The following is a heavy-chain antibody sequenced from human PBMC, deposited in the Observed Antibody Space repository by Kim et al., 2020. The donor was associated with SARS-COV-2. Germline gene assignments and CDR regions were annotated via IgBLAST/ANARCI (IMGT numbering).Heavy chain of an antibody. V-gene: IGHV1-46*01. CDR3: ARELADAGRAFDL. D-gene: IGHD6-13*01. Sequence: YAQNFQGRVTTTRDTSTAILYMGLTSLRSEDTAVYYCARELADAGRAFDLWGQGTLVTVSS. J-gene: IGHJ5*02.